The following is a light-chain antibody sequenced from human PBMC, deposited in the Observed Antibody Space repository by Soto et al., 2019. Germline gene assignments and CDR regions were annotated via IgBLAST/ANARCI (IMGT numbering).Light chain of an antibody. CDR1: SSDVGGYNY. Sequence: QSALTQPPSASGSPGQSVTISCTGTSSDVGGYNYVSWYQQHPGKAPKLMIYEVSNRPSGVSNRFSGSKSGNTASLTISGLQAEDEADYYCSSYTSSSTLLYVFGTGTKLTVL. CDR3: SSYTSSSTLLYV. CDR2: EVS. J-gene: IGLJ1*01. V-gene: IGLV2-14*01.